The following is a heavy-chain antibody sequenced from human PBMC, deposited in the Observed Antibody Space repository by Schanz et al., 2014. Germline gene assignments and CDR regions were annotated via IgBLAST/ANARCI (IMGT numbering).Heavy chain of an antibody. CDR2: IIPILGIA. CDR3: ARGGGPEDVFDI. CDR1: GGTFSSYA. Sequence: QVQLVQSGAEVKKPGSSVKVSCKSSGGTFSSYAISWVRQAPGQGLEWMGRIIPILGIATYAQKFQGRLTITADKSTSTAYMELSSLRSDDTAVYYCARGGGPEDVFDIWGQGTMVTASS. V-gene: IGHV1-69*04. D-gene: IGHD5-12*01. J-gene: IGHJ3*02.